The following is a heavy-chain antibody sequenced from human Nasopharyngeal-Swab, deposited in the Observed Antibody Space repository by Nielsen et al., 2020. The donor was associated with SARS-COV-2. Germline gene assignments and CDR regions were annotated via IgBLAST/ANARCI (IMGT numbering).Heavy chain of an antibody. Sequence: GGSLRLSCAASGFSFSFYWMSWVRQAPGKGLEWVANINKDGSETNYVDSVKDRFTISRDNAKNSLYLQLKSLRTVDTAVYYCSRHYNYGMHVWGQGTTVTVSS. V-gene: IGHV3-7*01. CDR1: GFSFSFYW. CDR3: SRHYNYGMHV. CDR2: INKDGSET. J-gene: IGHJ6*02.